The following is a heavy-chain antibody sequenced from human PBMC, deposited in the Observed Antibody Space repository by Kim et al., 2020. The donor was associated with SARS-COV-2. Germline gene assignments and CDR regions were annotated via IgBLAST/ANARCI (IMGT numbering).Heavy chain of an antibody. CDR3: ARWRLEDYDSSGYYPSPLDY. CDR2: ISSSSSYI. D-gene: IGHD3-22*01. V-gene: IGHV3-21*01. Sequence: GGSLRLSCAASGFTFSSYSMNWVRQAPGKGLEWVSSISSSSSYIYYADSVKGRFTISRDNAKNSLYLQMNSLRAEDTAVYYCARWRLEDYDSSGYYPSPLDYGGQGTLVTVSS. J-gene: IGHJ4*02. CDR1: GFTFSSYS.